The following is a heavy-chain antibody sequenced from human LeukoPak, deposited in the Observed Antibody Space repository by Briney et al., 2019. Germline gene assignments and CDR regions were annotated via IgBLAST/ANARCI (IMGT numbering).Heavy chain of an antibody. V-gene: IGHV3-33*08. CDR2: IWYDGSNK. D-gene: IGHD6-19*01. CDR1: GFTFSSYG. J-gene: IGHJ5*02. Sequence: GGSLRLSCAASGFTFSSYGMHWVRQAPGKGLEWVAVIWYDGSNKYYADSVKGRFTISRDNYKNTLYLQMNSLRAEDTAVYYCARTYSSGWSNWFDPWGQGTLVSVSS. CDR3: ARTYSSGWSNWFDP.